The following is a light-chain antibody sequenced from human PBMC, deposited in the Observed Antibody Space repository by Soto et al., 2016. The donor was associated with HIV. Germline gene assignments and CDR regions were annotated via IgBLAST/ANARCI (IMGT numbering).Light chain of an antibody. V-gene: IGLV3-19*01. J-gene: IGLJ2*01. CDR1: SLRRYY. CDR3: DSRASSTNHVV. CDR2: GKN. Sequence: SSELTQDPAVSVALGQTVTITCQGDSLRRYYASWYQQKPGQAPLLVIYGKNMRPLGIPDRFSGSSSGNTASVTITGAQAEDEADYYCDSRASSTNHVVFGGGTKLTVL.